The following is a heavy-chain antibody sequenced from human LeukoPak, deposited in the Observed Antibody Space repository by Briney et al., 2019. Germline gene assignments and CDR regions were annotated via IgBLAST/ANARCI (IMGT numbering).Heavy chain of an antibody. CDR3: AKRPAAVRGVIPYVDY. J-gene: IGHJ4*02. CDR2: ISASAGNI. V-gene: IGHV3-23*01. CDR1: GFSFDSYA. Sequence: GGSLRLSCGASGFSFDSYAMSWVRQVPGKGLEWVSTISASAGNIYYADSVKGRFTISRDNSKNTLFLQMNSLRAEDTAIYYCAKRPAAVRGVIPYVDYWGQGTLVTVSS. D-gene: IGHD3-10*02.